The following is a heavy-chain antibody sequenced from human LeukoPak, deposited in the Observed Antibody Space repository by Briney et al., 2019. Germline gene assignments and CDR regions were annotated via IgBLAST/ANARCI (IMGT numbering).Heavy chain of an antibody. CDR3: AKDPTSGWLDYFDF. D-gene: IGHD6-19*01. Sequence: TGGSLTLSCAASGFTFSSYAMHWVRQAPGKGLEWVADISYDGSNKYYADSVKRRFTISRDNPKNTLYLQMSSLRAEDTAVYYCAKDPTSGWLDYFDFWGLGTLVSVSS. CDR1: GFTFSSYA. V-gene: IGHV3-30-3*01. J-gene: IGHJ4*02. CDR2: ISYDGSNK.